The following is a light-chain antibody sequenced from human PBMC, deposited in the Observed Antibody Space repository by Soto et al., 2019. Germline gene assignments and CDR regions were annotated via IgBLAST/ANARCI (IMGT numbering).Light chain of an antibody. CDR2: DVS. Sequence: QSVLTQPASVSGSPGQSITISCTGTSSDVGGYNYVSWYQQHPGKAPKLMIYDVSNRPPGVSNRFSGSKSGNTASLTISGLQAEDEADYYCSSYTSSSTLVVFGGGTKVNVL. CDR1: SSDVGGYNY. V-gene: IGLV2-14*01. CDR3: SSYTSSSTLVV. J-gene: IGLJ2*01.